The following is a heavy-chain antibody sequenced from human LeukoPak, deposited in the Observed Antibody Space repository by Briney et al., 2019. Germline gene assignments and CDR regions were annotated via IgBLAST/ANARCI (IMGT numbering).Heavy chain of an antibody. Sequence: SVKVSCKASGGTFSSYAISWVRQAPGQGLERMGGIIPIFGTANYAQKFQGRVTITTDESTSTAYMELSSLRSEDTAVYYCARAGYYDSSGYNDYWGQGTLVTVSS. CDR3: ARAGYYDSSGYNDY. J-gene: IGHJ4*02. CDR2: IIPIFGTA. V-gene: IGHV1-69*05. D-gene: IGHD3-22*01. CDR1: GGTFSSYA.